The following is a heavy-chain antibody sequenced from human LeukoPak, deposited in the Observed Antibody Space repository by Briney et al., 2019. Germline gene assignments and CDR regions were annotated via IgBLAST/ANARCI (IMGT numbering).Heavy chain of an antibody. CDR1: GYTFTDYY. Sequence: ASVTVSCKASGYTFTDYYMHWVRQAPGQGLEWMGWINPNSGGTNYAQKFQGRGTMTRDTSISTAYMELSRLRSDDTAVYYCASQPLYCSSTSCYFDYWGQGTLVTVSS. CDR2: INPNSGGT. D-gene: IGHD2-2*01. J-gene: IGHJ4*02. CDR3: ASQPLYCSSTSCYFDY. V-gene: IGHV1-2*02.